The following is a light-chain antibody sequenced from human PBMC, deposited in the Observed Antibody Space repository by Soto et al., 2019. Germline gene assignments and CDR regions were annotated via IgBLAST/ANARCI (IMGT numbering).Light chain of an antibody. J-gene: IGKJ1*01. Sequence: VMTQSPATLSVSPGERATLSCRASQNIATKLAWYHQKPGQAPRLLIFGASTRATRIPDRISGSGSGTEFTLTIGSLQSDDLGFYYCQQYDGWPRTFGLRTKVDI. CDR3: QQYDGWPRT. CDR1: QNIATK. V-gene: IGKV3-15*01. CDR2: GAS.